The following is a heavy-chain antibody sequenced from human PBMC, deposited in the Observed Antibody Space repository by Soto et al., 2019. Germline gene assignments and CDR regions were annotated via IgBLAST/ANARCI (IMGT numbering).Heavy chain of an antibody. J-gene: IGHJ5*02. Sequence: QIQLEQSGPELKKPGASVKVSCKASSYTSIRRGFRWVRQAPGQGLEWVGWSRADRGHTNYAQKFQGRVTMTTDVYTSTTYMELRSLPSDDTAVYYCAREGDQWDHRFFDPWGQGTLVTVSS. D-gene: IGHD1-26*01. CDR2: SRADRGHT. V-gene: IGHV1-18*01. CDR1: SYTSIRRG. CDR3: AREGDQWDHRFFDP.